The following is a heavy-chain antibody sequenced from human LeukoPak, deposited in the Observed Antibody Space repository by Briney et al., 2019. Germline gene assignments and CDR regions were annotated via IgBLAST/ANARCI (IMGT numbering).Heavy chain of an antibody. V-gene: IGHV3-7*01. Sequence: PGGSLRLSCAASGFTFSRYWMSWVRQAPGKGLEWVANMKEDGSEKYYADSVKGRFTISRDNAKNSLYLQMNSLRAEDTAVYYCARDSTTVTTRDAFDIWGQGTMVTVSS. CDR3: ARDSTTVTTRDAFDI. D-gene: IGHD4-17*01. CDR2: MKEDGSEK. CDR1: GFTFSRYW. J-gene: IGHJ3*02.